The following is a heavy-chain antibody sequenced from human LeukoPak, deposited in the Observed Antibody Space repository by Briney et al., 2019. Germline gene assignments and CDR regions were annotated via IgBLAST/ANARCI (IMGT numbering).Heavy chain of an antibody. Sequence: GGSLRLSCVASGFIVSSNYMSWVRQAPGKGLEWVSVIYSGGSTYYADSVKGRFTISRDNSKNTLYLQMNSLRAEDTAVYYCARIMIGYFDYWGQGTLVTVSS. V-gene: IGHV3-53*01. CDR3: ARIMIGYFDY. D-gene: IGHD3-16*01. CDR1: GFIVSSNY. J-gene: IGHJ4*02. CDR2: IYSGGST.